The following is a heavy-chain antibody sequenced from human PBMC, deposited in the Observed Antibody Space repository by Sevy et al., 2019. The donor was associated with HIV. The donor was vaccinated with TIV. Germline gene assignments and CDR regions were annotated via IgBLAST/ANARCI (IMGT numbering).Heavy chain of an antibody. D-gene: IGHD6-13*01. CDR1: GFTFSSYA. J-gene: IGHJ2*01. CDR3: ARPFSSSRYWYFDL. V-gene: IGHV3-30-3*01. Sequence: GGSLRLSCAASGFTFSSYAMHWVRQAPGKGLEWVAVISYDGSNKYYADSVKGRFTISRDKSKNTLYLQMNSLRAEDTAVYYCARPFSSSRYWYFDLWGRGTLVTVSS. CDR2: ISYDGSNK.